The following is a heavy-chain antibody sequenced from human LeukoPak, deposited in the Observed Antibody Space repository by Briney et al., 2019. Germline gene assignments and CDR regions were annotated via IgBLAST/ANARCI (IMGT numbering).Heavy chain of an antibody. CDR1: VYTFTDYY. CDR2: INPNSGET. J-gene: IGHJ4*02. V-gene: IGHV1-2*02. D-gene: IGHD4-11*01. CDR3: ARDRDYSNTERGFDY. Sequence: ASVTVSFTTSVYTFTDYYIHWVRQAPGQGLEWMGWINPNSGETNSAQKFQGRVTMTWDTSISTAYMELRRVTSDDTAVYYCARDRDYSNTERGFDYWGQGTLVTVSS.